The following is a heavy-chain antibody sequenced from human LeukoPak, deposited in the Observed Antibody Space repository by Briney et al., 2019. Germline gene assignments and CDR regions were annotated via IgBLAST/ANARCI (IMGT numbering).Heavy chain of an antibody. V-gene: IGHV3-30*03. CDR2: ITYDGYYK. J-gene: IGHJ4*02. Sequence: QSGGSLRLSCAASGFTFSSYWMTWVRQAPGKGLEWVALITYDGYYKYYSDSVKGRFTIPSDTSKNTLYLQMNSLRAEDTAVYYCARDLSPVVRASPMGYWGQGTLVTVSS. CDR3: ARDLSPVVRASPMGY. CDR1: GFTFSSYW. D-gene: IGHD3-10*01.